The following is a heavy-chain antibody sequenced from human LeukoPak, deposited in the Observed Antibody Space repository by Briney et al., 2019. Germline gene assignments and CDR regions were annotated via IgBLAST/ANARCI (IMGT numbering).Heavy chain of an antibody. J-gene: IGHJ6*02. V-gene: IGHV1-69*01. CDR3: ARDSPPVDYDYVWGSYRTVVEPPRNYYYYYGMDV. Sequence: GASVKVSCKDSGGTFSSYAISWVRQAPGQGLEWMEGIIPIFGTANYAQKFQGRVTITADESTSTAYMELSSLRSEDTAVYYCARDSPPVDYDYVWGSYRTVVEPPRNYYYYYGMDVWGQGTTVTVSS. D-gene: IGHD3-16*02. CDR1: GGTFSSYA. CDR2: IIPIFGTA.